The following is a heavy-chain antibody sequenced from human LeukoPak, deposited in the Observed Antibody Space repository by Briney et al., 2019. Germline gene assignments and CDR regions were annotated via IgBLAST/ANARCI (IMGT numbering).Heavy chain of an antibody. CDR2: IYYSGST. CDR3: ARGYKYYMDV. CDR1: GGSISSYY. J-gene: IGHJ6*03. D-gene: IGHD1-1*01. Sequence: SETLSLTCTVSGGSISSYYWSRIRQPPGKGLEWIGYIYYSGSTNYNPSLKSRVTISVDTSKNQFSLKLSSVTAADTAVYYCARGYKYYMDVWGKGTTVTVSS. V-gene: IGHV4-59*01.